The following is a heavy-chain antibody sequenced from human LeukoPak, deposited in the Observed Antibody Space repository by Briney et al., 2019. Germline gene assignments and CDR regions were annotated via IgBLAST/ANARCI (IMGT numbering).Heavy chain of an antibody. D-gene: IGHD5-18*01. V-gene: IGHV4-39*02. J-gene: IGHJ4*02. Sequence: PSETLPLTCTVSGGSISSSSYYWGWIRQPPGKGLEWIGSIYYSGSTYYNPSLKSRVTISVDTSKNQFSLKLSSVTAADTAVYYCAREGGPIQPFDYWGQGTLVTVSS. CDR2: IYYSGST. CDR1: GGSISSSSYY. CDR3: AREGGPIQPFDY.